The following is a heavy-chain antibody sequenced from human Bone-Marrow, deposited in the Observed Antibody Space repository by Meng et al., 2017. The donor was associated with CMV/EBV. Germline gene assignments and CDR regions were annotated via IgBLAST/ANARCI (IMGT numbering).Heavy chain of an antibody. CDR2: INSDGSST. CDR1: GFTFSSYW. J-gene: IGHJ3*02. V-gene: IGHV3-74*01. Sequence: GESLKISCAASGFTFSSYWMHWVRQAPGKGLVWVSRINSDGSSTSYADSVKGRFTISRDNAKNTLYLQMNSLRAEDTAVYYCAKGGYCSSTSCYRAFDIWGQGTMVTVSS. D-gene: IGHD2-2*02. CDR3: AKGGYCSSTSCYRAFDI.